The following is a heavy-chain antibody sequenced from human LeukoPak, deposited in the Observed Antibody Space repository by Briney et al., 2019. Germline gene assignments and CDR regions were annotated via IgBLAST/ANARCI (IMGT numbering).Heavy chain of an antibody. CDR2: IRYDGSNK. CDR3: AKELPTVIYAFDI. Sequence: PGGSLRLSCAASGFTFSSYGMHWVRQAPGKGLEWVAFIRYDGSNKYYADSVKGRFTISRDNSKNTLYLQINSLRAEDTAVYYCAKELPTVIYAFDIWGQGTMVTVSS. D-gene: IGHD4-17*01. CDR1: GFTFSSYG. J-gene: IGHJ3*02. V-gene: IGHV3-30*02.